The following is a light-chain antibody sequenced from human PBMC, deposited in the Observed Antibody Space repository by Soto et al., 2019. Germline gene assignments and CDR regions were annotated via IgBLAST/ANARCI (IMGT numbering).Light chain of an antibody. CDR3: QQRSNWPPIT. CDR2: DAS. CDR1: QSISRS. J-gene: IGKJ5*01. V-gene: IGKV3-11*01. Sequence: EIVLTQSPAILSVSPGERATLSCRASQSISRSLAWYQQKPGQAPRLLIYDASNRAAGVPARFSGSGSGTDFTLTISSVEPDDFAVYYCQQRSNWPPITFGQGTRLEI.